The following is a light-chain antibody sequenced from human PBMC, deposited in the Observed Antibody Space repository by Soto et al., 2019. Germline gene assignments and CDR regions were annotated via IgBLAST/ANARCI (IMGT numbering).Light chain of an antibody. CDR1: SSNIGEGYG. V-gene: IGLV1-40*01. Sequence: QSVLTQPPSVSGAPGQRVTISCTGSSSNIGEGYGVHWYQQLPGTAPKLLIYVNSNRPSGVPDRFSGSKSGTSASLAITGLRAEDEADYYCQSYDSSLSGWVFGGGTKLTVL. CDR3: QSYDSSLSGWV. CDR2: VNS. J-gene: IGLJ3*02.